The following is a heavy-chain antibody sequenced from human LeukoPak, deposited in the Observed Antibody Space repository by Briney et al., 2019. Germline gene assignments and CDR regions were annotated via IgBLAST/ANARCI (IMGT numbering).Heavy chain of an antibody. CDR3: ARPITIFGVEQGGWFDP. Sequence: SVKVSCKASGGTFSSCAISWVRQAPGQGLEWMGGIIPIFGTANYAQKFQGRVTITTDESTSTAYMELSSLRSEDTAVYYCARPITIFGVEQGGWFDPWGQGTLVTVSS. CDR1: GGTFSSCA. CDR2: IIPIFGTA. J-gene: IGHJ5*02. V-gene: IGHV1-69*05. D-gene: IGHD3-3*01.